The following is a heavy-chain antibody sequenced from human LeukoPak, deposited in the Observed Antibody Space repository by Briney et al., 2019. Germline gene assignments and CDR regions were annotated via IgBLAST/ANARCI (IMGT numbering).Heavy chain of an antibody. Sequence: GGSLRLSCATSGFTFSPFWIHWVRQGPGKGLVWVSRINSDGSNTNYADYVEGRFIISRDNAKNTLYLQIHSLRAEDTAVYYCARDLHVWGKGTTVTISS. V-gene: IGHV3-74*01. J-gene: IGHJ6*04. CDR2: INSDGSNT. CDR3: ARDLHV. CDR1: GFTFSPFW. D-gene: IGHD5/OR15-5a*01.